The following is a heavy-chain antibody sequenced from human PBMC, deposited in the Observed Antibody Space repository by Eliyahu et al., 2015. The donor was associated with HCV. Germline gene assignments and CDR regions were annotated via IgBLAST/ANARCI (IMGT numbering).Heavy chain of an antibody. CDR1: GGSISSYY. D-gene: IGHD6-13*01. V-gene: IGHV4-59*01. CDR2: IYYSGGT. CDR3: AREEDSSSWEYFQH. Sequence: QVQLQESGPGLVKPSETLSLTCTVSGGSISSYYWSWIRQPPGKGLEWVGYIYYSGGTNYNPSLKSRVTISVDTSKNQFSLKLSSVTAADTAVYYCAREEDSSSWEYFQHWGQGTLVTVSS. J-gene: IGHJ1*01.